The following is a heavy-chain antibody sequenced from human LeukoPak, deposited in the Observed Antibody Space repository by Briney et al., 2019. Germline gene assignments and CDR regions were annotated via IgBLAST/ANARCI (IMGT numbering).Heavy chain of an antibody. Sequence: ASVTVPVKSSVFRFTSFGVSWVRQAPGQGLEWMGWISNYFGVTHYAEKFEDRVTMTIDTSTATAYMELRSLRYDDTAIYYCARDSDYSGNGNGDWFDPWGQETVVTVSS. V-gene: IGHV1-18*04. CDR2: ISNYFGVT. CDR3: ARDSDYSGNGNGDWFDP. J-gene: IGHJ5*02. D-gene: IGHD4-11*01. CDR1: VFRFTSFG.